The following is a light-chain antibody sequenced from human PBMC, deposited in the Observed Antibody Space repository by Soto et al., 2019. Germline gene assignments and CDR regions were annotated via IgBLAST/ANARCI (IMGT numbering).Light chain of an antibody. CDR2: RDN. V-gene: IGLV1-47*01. CDR3: AAWDDTVRSYV. J-gene: IGLJ1*01. Sequence: QSVLTQPPSVSGTPGQRVTISCSGGISNIGTNYVHWFQQLPGTAPKVLSNRDNQRPSGVPDRFSGSKSGTSASLAISGLQSEDEADYYCAAWDDTVRSYVFGTGTKLTVL. CDR1: ISNIGTNY.